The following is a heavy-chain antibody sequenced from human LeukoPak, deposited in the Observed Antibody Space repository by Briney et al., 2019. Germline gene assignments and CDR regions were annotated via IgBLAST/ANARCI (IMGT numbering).Heavy chain of an antibody. J-gene: IGHJ5*02. CDR1: GGSISSSSYY. D-gene: IGHD6-13*01. CDR2: IYYSGST. CDR3: ARQGIAAAGTSGWFDP. V-gene: IGHV4-39*01. Sequence: SETLSLTCTVSGGSISSSSYYWGWIRQPPGKGLEWIGSIYYSGSTYYNPSLKSRVTISVDTSKNQFPLKLSSVTAADTAVYYCARQGIAAAGTSGWFDPWGQGTLVTVSS.